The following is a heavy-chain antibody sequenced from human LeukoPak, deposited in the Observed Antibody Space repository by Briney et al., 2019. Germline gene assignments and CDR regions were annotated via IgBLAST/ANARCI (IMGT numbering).Heavy chain of an antibody. CDR3: ARAPPEYTTGGYY. J-gene: IGHJ4*02. Sequence: SVKVSCKASGGTFSSYAISWVRQAPGQGLEWMGGIIPIFGTANYAQKFQGRVTITADESTSTAYMELSSLRSEDTAVYYCARAPPEYTTGGYYWGQGTLVTVSS. D-gene: IGHD1-1*01. V-gene: IGHV1-69*13. CDR2: IIPIFGTA. CDR1: GGTFSSYA.